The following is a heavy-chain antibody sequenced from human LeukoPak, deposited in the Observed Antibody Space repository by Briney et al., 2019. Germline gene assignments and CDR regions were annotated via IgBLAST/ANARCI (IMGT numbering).Heavy chain of an antibody. J-gene: IGHJ4*02. CDR1: GYTFTTYS. V-gene: IGHV1-2*02. CDR3: ARGRKIRYYYGSGSYGY. D-gene: IGHD3-10*01. Sequence: ASVKVSCKASGYTFTTYSISWVRQAPGQGLEWMGWINPNSGGTNYAQKFQGRVTMTRDTSISTAYMELSRLRSDDTAVYYCARGRKIRYYYGSGSYGYWGQGTLVTVSS. CDR2: INPNSGGT.